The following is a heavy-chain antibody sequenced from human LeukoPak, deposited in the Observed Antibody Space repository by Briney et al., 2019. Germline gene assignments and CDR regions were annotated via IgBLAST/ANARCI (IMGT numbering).Heavy chain of an antibody. CDR2: TYYRSKWYN. Sequence: QTLSLTCAISGDSVSGSGAAWNWVRQSPSRGLEWLGRTYYRSKWYNDYAVSVKSRITINPDTSKNQFSLQLNSVTPDDTAVYYCARLSYDSSGYYFFDYWGQGTLVTVSS. J-gene: IGHJ4*02. D-gene: IGHD3-22*01. V-gene: IGHV6-1*01. CDR1: GDSVSGSGAA. CDR3: ARLSYDSSGYYFFDY.